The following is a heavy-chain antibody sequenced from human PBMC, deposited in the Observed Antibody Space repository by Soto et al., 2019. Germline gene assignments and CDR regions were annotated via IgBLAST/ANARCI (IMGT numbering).Heavy chain of an antibody. J-gene: IGHJ6*03. V-gene: IGHV3-23*01. Sequence: EVQLLESGGGLVQPGGSLRLSCAASGFTFSSYAMSWVRQAPGKGLEWVSAISGSGGSTYYADSVKGRFTISRDNSKNTLYLQMNSLRAEDTAVYYCAKDRIVVVVAAPVEYMDVWGKGTTVTVSS. CDR2: ISGSGGST. D-gene: IGHD2-15*01. CDR3: AKDRIVVVVAAPVEYMDV. CDR1: GFTFSSYA.